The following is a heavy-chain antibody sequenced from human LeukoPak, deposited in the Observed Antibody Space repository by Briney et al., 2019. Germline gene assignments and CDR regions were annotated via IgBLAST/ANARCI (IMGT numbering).Heavy chain of an antibody. CDR2: VNSGGGT. D-gene: IGHD3-16*01. J-gene: IGHJ4*02. V-gene: IGHV3-23*01. CDR1: GFTFSTYA. Sequence: GGSLRLSCAASGFTFSTYAMSWVRQAPGKGLEWVSAVNSGGGTYYADSVKGRFTISRDNSKNTLYLQMNSLRAEGTAVYYCAKKSLGTFDYWGRGTLVTVSS. CDR3: AKKSLGTFDY.